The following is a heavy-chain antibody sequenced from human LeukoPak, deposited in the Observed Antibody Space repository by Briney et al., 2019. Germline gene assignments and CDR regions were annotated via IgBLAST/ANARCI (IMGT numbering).Heavy chain of an antibody. CDR2: INPKSGDL. V-gene: IGHV1-2*02. D-gene: IGHD2-15*01. CDR3: ARAAPAGYYYFMDV. CDR1: GYTFIDYY. J-gene: IGHJ6*03. Sequence: ASVKVSRKASGYTFIDYYIHWVRQAPGQGLEWMGWINPKSGDLNYAQKFQGGVTMTRDTSSKTVYVELSRLRSDDTAVYFCARAAPAGYYYFMDVWGKGTTVTVSS.